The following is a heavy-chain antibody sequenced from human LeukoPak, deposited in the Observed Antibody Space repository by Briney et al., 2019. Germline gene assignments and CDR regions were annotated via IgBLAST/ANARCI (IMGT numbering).Heavy chain of an antibody. V-gene: IGHV4-34*01. CDR1: GGSFSDYY. CDR3: ARGRQDVNMILVVMAGVSYYLDV. Sequence: PSETLSLTCAAYGGSFSDYYWTWIRQTPGKGLEWIGEMSRSGSTNYNPSLNTRFTISVHTPKTQSSLKLRSVTAADTAVYYCARGRQDVNMILVVMAGVSYYLDVWSKGTTVTVS. CDR2: MSRSGST. J-gene: IGHJ6*03. D-gene: IGHD3-22*01.